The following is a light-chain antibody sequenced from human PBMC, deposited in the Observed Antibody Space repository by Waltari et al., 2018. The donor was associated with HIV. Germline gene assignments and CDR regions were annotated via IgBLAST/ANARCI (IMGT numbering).Light chain of an antibody. CDR2: RSN. Sequence: QSVLTQPASASGTPGQRVTFSCSGSSSNIGNNYVYWYQQRPGTAPKVLIDRSNQRPSGVPDRFSGSKSGTSASLAISGLRSEDEADYYCAAWDDSLSGPVFGGGTKVTVL. V-gene: IGLV1-47*01. J-gene: IGLJ3*02. CDR1: SSNIGNNY. CDR3: AAWDDSLSGPV.